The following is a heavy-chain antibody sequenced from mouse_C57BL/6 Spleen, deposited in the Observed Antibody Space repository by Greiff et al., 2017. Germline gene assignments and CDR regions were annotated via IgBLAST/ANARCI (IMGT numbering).Heavy chain of an antibody. CDR3: TRGGYYGSTSWFAY. CDR1: GYTFTDYE. Sequence: QVQLQQPGAELVRPGASVTLSCKASGYTFTDYEMHWVKQTPVHGLEWIGAIDPETGGTAYNQKFKGKAILTADKSSSTAYMELRSLTSEDSAVYYCTRGGYYGSTSWFAYWGQGTLVTVSA. J-gene: IGHJ3*01. D-gene: IGHD1-1*01. CDR2: IDPETGGT. V-gene: IGHV1-15*01.